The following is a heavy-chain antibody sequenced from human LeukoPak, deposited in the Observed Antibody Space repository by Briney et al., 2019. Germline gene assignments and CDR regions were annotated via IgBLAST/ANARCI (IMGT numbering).Heavy chain of an antibody. CDR1: GYTFTNYG. V-gene: IGHV1-18*01. CDR3: ARDPLAYSSSWYFGY. Sequence: ASVKVSCKASGYTFTNYGISWVRQAPGQGLEWMGWSSPYNGKTNYAQNLQGRVTMTTDTSTSTAYMELRSLRSEDTAVYYCARDPLAYSSSWYFGYWGQGTLVTVSS. D-gene: IGHD6-13*01. CDR2: SSPYNGKT. J-gene: IGHJ4*02.